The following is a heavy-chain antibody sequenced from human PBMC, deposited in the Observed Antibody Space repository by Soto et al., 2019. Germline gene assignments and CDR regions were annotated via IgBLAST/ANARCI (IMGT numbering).Heavy chain of an antibody. Sequence: PSETLSLTCAVSGGSISSGGYSWSWIRQPPGKGLEWIGYIYHSGSTYYNPSLKSRVTISVDRSKNQFSLKLSSVTAADTAVYHCARDNYGGNTGWFDPWGQGTLVTVSS. J-gene: IGHJ5*02. CDR3: ARDNYGGNTGWFDP. CDR2: IYHSGST. CDR1: GGSISSGGYS. V-gene: IGHV4-30-2*01. D-gene: IGHD4-17*01.